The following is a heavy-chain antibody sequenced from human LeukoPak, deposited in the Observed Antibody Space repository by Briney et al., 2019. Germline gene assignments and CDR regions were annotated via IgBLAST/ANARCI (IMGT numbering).Heavy chain of an antibody. D-gene: IGHD3-10*01. V-gene: IGHV3-53*01. Sequence: GGSLRLSCAASGFSVSSNYMSWVRQALGKGLEYVSVLYHDGGTYSADSVKGRFTISRDNSKNTLYLQMNSLRVEDTAMYYCVHGWASYGSGSSEFFDYWGQGSLVTVSS. CDR1: GFSVSSNY. J-gene: IGHJ4*02. CDR3: VHGWASYGSGSSEFFDY. CDR2: LYHDGGT.